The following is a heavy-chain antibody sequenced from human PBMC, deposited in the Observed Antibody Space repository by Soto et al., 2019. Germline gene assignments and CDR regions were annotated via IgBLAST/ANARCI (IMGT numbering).Heavy chain of an antibody. J-gene: IGHJ3*02. V-gene: IGHV4-30-4*01. CDR2: ISNRGTP. CDR3: AIEVNVVALSDAFDI. D-gene: IGHD2-8*01. CDR1: GDSISSDNYF. Sequence: QVQLQESGPGLVKPSQTLSLICTVSGDSISSDNYFWSWIRQPPGQGLEWIGYISNRGTPYYNPSLKSRVTISLAKSNNRFSLDMYSVTAADTAVYYCAIEVNVVALSDAFDIWCQGTMVTVSS.